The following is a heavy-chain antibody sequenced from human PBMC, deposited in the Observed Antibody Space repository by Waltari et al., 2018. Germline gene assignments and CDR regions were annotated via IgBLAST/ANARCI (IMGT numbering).Heavy chain of an antibody. J-gene: IGHJ4*02. CDR1: GFTCSSYW. V-gene: IGHV3-7*01. Sequence: EVQLVESGGGLVQPGGSLRLSCAASGFTCSSYWMSWVRQAPGKGLEWVANIKQDGSEKYYVDSVKGRFTISRDNAKNSLYLQMNSLRAEDTAVYYCARADTAMGPFDYWGQGTLVTVSS. CDR2: IKQDGSEK. CDR3: ARADTAMGPFDY. D-gene: IGHD5-18*01.